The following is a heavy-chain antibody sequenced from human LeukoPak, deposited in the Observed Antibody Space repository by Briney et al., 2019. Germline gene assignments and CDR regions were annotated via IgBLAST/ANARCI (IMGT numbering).Heavy chain of an antibody. D-gene: IGHD2-2*01. Sequence: QSGGALRLSCAAPGFTFSDYYMSWIRQGPGEGLEWGSYISSSSSYKNYADSVKGRFTISRDNAENSLYLQMNSLRAEDTAVYYCARGLYCSSTVCYAGDYWGQGTLVTVSS. J-gene: IGHJ4*02. CDR1: GFTFSDYY. CDR2: ISSSSSYK. CDR3: ARGLYCSSTVCYAGDY. V-gene: IGHV3-11*05.